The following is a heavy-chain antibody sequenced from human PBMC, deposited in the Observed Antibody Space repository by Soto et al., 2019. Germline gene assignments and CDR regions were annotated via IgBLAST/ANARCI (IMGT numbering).Heavy chain of an antibody. D-gene: IGHD3-10*01. CDR1: GGTFYTYA. CDR3: ARDVSVMTSVFGF. V-gene: IGHV1-69*01. Sequence: QVHLVQSGAEVKRPGSSVRVSCRASGGTFYTYAFTWVRQSPGQGLEWMGGITPMIGTTKYAQKFHGRVTFSADESASTAYRELSNLRSDDTDFYYCARDVSVMTSVFGFWGQGTLITVSS. CDR2: ITPMIGTT. J-gene: IGHJ4*02.